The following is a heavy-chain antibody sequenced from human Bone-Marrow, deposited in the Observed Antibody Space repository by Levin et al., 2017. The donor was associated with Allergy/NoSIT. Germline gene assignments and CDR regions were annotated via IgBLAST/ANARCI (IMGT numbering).Heavy chain of an antibody. CDR2: ITYDGSNK. V-gene: IGHV3-30*04. CDR1: GFTFSSYA. CDR3: ARAPGIVPAWPPKTKKGYYYYYGMDV. D-gene: IGHD2-2*01. J-gene: IGHJ6*02. Sequence: PGGSLRLSCAASGFTFSSYAMHWVRQAPGKGLEWVAVITYDGSNKYYADSVKGRFTISRDNSKNTLYLQMNSLRAEDTAVYYCARAPGIVPAWPPKTKKGYYYYYGMDVWGQGTTVTVSS.